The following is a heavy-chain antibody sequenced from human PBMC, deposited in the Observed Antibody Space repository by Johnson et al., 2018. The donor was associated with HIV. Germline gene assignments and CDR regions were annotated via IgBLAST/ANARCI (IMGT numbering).Heavy chain of an antibody. J-gene: IGHJ3*02. Sequence: QVQLVESGGDVVQPGRSLRLSCTASGFTFSSYALHWVRQAPGKGLEWVAVLSYDGSNKFYADSVKGRFTISRDNSKNTLYLQMNSLRTEDTAMYYCPREGGYFGNPAFDIWGQGTMVTVSS. V-gene: IGHV3-30-3*01. D-gene: IGHD4-23*01. CDR2: LSYDGSNK. CDR3: PREGGYFGNPAFDI. CDR1: GFTFSSYA.